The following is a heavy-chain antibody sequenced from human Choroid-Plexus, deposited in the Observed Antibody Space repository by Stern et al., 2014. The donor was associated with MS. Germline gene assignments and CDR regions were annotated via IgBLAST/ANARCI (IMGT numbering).Heavy chain of an antibody. D-gene: IGHD4-23*01. J-gene: IGHJ4*02. V-gene: IGHV3-30*18. Sequence: QVQLVQSGGGVVQPGRPLRLSCAASGFTFSIFGMHWVRQAPGKGLEWVAVISYDGNKKYYADSVKGRFTISRDNSKNTLYMQMNSLRAEDTAVYYCAKDRRWLTYFFEYWGQGSLVTVSS. CDR2: ISYDGNKK. CDR3: AKDRRWLTYFFEY. CDR1: GFTFSIFG.